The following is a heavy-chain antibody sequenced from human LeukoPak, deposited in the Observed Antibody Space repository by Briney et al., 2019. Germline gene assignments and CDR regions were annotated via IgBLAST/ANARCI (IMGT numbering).Heavy chain of an antibody. Sequence: GASVKVSCKASGYTFTSYDINWVRQATGQGLEWIGWIVVGSGNTNYAQKFQERVTITRDMSTSTAYMELSSLRSEDTAVYYCAAVSANYVRFGYYYGMDVWGQGTTVTVSS. CDR3: AAVSANYVRFGYYYGMDV. CDR1: GYTFTSYD. CDR2: IVVGSGNT. J-gene: IGHJ6*02. D-gene: IGHD1-7*01. V-gene: IGHV1-58*02.